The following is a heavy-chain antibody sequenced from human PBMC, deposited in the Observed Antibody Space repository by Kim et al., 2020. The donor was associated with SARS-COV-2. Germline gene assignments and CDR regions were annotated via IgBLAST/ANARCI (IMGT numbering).Heavy chain of an antibody. D-gene: IGHD3-9*01. V-gene: IGHV4-39*01. Sequence: KPSLKSQVTISVDTSKNQFSLKLSSVTAADTAVYYCASGGITIAAYYFDYWGQGTLVTVSS. CDR3: ASGGITIAAYYFDY. J-gene: IGHJ4*02.